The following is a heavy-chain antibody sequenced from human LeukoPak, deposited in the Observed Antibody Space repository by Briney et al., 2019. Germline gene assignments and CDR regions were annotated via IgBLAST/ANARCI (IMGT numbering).Heavy chain of an antibody. CDR2: IYHTGST. CDR1: YSSSTSGHF. V-gene: IGHV4-38-2*02. CDR3: ATSRPYDFWSGYTLDY. J-gene: IGHJ4*02. Sequence: PSETLSLTCNVSYSSSTSGHFYVWIRQPPGKGLEWIGSIYHTGSTYYSSSLKSRVTISRDTSKNQFSLRLTSVTAADTAVYYCATSRPYDFWSGYTLDYWGQGTLVTVSS. D-gene: IGHD3-3*01.